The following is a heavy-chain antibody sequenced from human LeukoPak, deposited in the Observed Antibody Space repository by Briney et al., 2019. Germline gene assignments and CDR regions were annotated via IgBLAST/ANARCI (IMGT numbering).Heavy chain of an antibody. J-gene: IGHJ4*02. CDR1: GFTFSSYA. CDR2: ISGSGGST. CDR3: ARSSYFDPLYFDY. Sequence: GGSLRLSCAASGFTFSSYAMSWVRQAPGKGLEWVSAISGSGGSTYYADSVKGRFTISRDNSKNTLYLQMNSLRAEDTAVYYCARSSYFDPLYFDYWGQGTLVTVSS. D-gene: IGHD3-9*01. V-gene: IGHV3-23*01.